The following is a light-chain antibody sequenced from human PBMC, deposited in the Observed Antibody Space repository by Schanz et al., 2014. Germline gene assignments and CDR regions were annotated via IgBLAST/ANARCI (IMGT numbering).Light chain of an antibody. CDR3: QQYNKWPPLT. CDR2: GAS. CDR1: PSLTSDY. Sequence: EIVLTQSPGTLSLSPGERATLSCRASPSLTSDYVAWYQQKPGQAPRLLIYGASSRATGIPDRFSGSGSGTDFTLTISSLQSEDFALYYCQQYNKWPPLTFGGGTKVEIK. V-gene: IGKV3-20*01. J-gene: IGKJ4*01.